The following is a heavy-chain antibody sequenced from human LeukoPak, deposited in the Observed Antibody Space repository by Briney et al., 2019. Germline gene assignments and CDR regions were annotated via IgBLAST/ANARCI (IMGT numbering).Heavy chain of an antibody. J-gene: IGHJ5*02. CDR1: GYSFTSYW. V-gene: IGHV5-51*01. Sequence: GESLKISCKGSGYSFTSYWIGWVRQMPGKGLEWMGIIYPGDSDTRYSPSFQGQVTISADKSIGTAYLQWSSLKASDTAMYYCARLYGGTENEGPSLENWFDPWGQGTLVTVSS. CDR2: IYPGDSDT. CDR3: ARLYGGTENEGPSLENWFDP. D-gene: IGHD4-23*01.